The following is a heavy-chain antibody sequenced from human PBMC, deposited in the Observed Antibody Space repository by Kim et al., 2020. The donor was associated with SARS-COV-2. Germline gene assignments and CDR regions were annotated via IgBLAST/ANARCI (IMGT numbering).Heavy chain of an antibody. V-gene: IGHV3-23*01. CDR3: AKGFAGARIVGATRVERKAFDI. D-gene: IGHD1-26*01. Sequence: GGSLRLSCAASGFTFSSYAMSWVRQAPGKGLEWVSAISGSGGSTYYADSVKGRFTISRDNSKNTLYLQMNSLRAEDTAVYYCAKGFAGARIVGATRVERKAFDIWGQGTMVTVSS. J-gene: IGHJ3*02. CDR1: GFTFSSYA. CDR2: ISGSGGST.